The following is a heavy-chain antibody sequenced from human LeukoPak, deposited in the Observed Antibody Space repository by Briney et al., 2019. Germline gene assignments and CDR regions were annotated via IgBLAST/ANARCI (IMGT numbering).Heavy chain of an antibody. CDR3: ARDLIAARQYYYYGMDV. D-gene: IGHD6-6*01. V-gene: IGHV4-61*08. Sequence: PSETLSLTCTVSGGSISSGGYYWSWIRQPPGKGLEWIGYIYYSGSTNYNPSLKSRVTISVDTSKNQFSLKLSSVAAADTAVYYCARDLIAARQYYYYGMDVWGQGTTVTVSS. J-gene: IGHJ6*02. CDR2: IYYSGST. CDR1: GGSISSGGYY.